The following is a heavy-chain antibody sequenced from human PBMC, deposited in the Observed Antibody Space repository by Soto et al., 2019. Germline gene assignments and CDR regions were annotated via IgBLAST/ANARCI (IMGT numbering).Heavy chain of an antibody. CDR1: GGTFSSYA. CDR3: ARGAHMGYHYYYYGMDV. Sequence: GASVKVSCKASGGTFSSYAISWVRQAPGQGLEWMGGIIPIFGTANYAQKFQGRVTITADESTSTAYMELSSLRSEDTAVYYCARGAHMGYHYYYYGMDVWGQGTTVTVSS. J-gene: IGHJ6*02. V-gene: IGHV1-69*13. D-gene: IGHD2-15*01. CDR2: IIPIFGTA.